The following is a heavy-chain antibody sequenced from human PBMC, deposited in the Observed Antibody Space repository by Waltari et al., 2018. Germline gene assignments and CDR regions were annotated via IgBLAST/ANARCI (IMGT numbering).Heavy chain of an antibody. J-gene: IGHJ4*02. CDR3: ARACAGDRPVDY. D-gene: IGHD2-21*01. CDR1: GGSISSGRYY. Sequence: QVQLQESGPGLVKPSQTLSLTCTVSGGSISSGRYYWSWLRQPAGKGLECIGLIYSGGSPTGSPSLTGRVTISVDTTENRFSMKLSSVTSADTAVYYCARACAGDRPVDYWGQGTLVTVSS. V-gene: IGHV4-61*02. CDR2: IYSGGSP.